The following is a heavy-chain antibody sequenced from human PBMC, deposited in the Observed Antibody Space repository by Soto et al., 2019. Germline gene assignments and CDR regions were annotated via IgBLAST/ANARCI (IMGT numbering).Heavy chain of an antibody. CDR1: GYTFTSYG. J-gene: IGHJ3*02. CDR2: ISGYDATT. Sequence: QVQLVQSGTEVKKPGASVKVSCKASGYTFTSYGISWVRQAPGQGREWMGWISGYDATTRHAQKLQGRVTMTADTATSTDYMELRSLRSDDPAVYYWASGPTRDSFVIWGHETVVTVSS. V-gene: IGHV1-18*01. CDR3: ASGPTRDSFVI.